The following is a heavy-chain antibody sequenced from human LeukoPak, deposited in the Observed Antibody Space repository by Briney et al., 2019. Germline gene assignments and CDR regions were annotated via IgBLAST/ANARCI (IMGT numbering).Heavy chain of an antibody. J-gene: IGHJ3*02. CDR3: ARVVGSGSYYVDAFDI. CDR2: IYHSGST. Sequence: SETLSLTCTVSGYSISSGYYWGWIRQPPGKGLEWIGSIYHSGSTYYNPSLKSRVIISVDTSKNQFSLKLSSVTAADTAVYYCARVVGSGSYYVDAFDIWGQGTMVTVSS. CDR1: GYSISSGYY. D-gene: IGHD3-10*01. V-gene: IGHV4-38-2*02.